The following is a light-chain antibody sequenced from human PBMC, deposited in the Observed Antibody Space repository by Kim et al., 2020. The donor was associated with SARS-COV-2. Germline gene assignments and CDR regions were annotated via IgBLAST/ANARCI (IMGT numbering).Light chain of an antibody. J-gene: IGKJ4*01. Sequence: PGDRAILSCRASQTIGISLGWYQHKLGQAPRLLIYAAANRAAGIPDRFSGGGSGTDFTLTISSLEPEDFAIYYCQQRNNWPPAVTFGGGTKVDIK. CDR1: QTIGIS. CDR3: QQRNNWPPAVT. V-gene: IGKV3-11*01. CDR2: AAA.